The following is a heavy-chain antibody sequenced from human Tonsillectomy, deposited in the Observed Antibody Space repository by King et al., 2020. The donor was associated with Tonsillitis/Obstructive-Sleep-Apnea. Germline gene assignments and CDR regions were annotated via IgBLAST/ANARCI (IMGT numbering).Heavy chain of an antibody. Sequence: QLVQSGAEVKKPGASVKVSCKASGYTFTGYYMHWVRQAPGQGLEWMGWINPNSGGTNYEQKFQGRVTMTRDTSISTAYMELSRLRSDDTAVYYCARAHPSRLLQGHYWGQGTLVTVSS. V-gene: IGHV1-2*02. J-gene: IGHJ4*02. D-gene: IGHD2-21*02. CDR3: ARAHPSRLLQGHY. CDR1: GYTFTGYY. CDR2: INPNSGGT.